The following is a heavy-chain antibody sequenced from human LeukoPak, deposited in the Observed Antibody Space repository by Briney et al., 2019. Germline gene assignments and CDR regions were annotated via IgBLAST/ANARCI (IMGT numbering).Heavy chain of an antibody. V-gene: IGHV3-23*01. CDR2: ISGSGGST. CDR1: GFTFNSYA. Sequence: PGGSLRLSCAASGFTFNSYAMTWVRQAPGKGLEWVSGISGSGGSTYYADSVKGRFTISRDNSKNTLYLQMNSLRADDTAVYYCAKDFQGIVPDAFDIWGQGTMVTVSS. D-gene: IGHD2/OR15-2a*01. J-gene: IGHJ3*02. CDR3: AKDFQGIVPDAFDI.